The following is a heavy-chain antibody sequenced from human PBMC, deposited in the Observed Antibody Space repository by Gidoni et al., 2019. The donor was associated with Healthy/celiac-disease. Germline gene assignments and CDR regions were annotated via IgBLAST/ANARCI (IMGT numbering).Heavy chain of an antibody. Sequence: EVQLVQSGAEVKKPGESRRISCKGSGYSFTSYWISWVRQMPGKGLEWMGRIDPSDSYTNSSPSFQGHVTISADKSISTAYLQWSSLKASDTAMYYCARLDSSGWYGGLGWFDPWGQGTLVTVSS. V-gene: IGHV5-10-1*03. J-gene: IGHJ5*02. CDR2: IDPSDSYT. CDR1: GYSFTSYW. CDR3: ARLDSSGWYGGLGWFDP. D-gene: IGHD6-19*01.